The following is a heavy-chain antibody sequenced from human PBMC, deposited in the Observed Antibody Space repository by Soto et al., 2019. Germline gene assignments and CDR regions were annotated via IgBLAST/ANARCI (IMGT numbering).Heavy chain of an antibody. V-gene: IGHV3-21*01. CDR2: ISSSSSYI. Sequence: EVQLVESGGGLVKPGGSLRLSCAASGFTFSSYNMKWVRQAPGKGLEWVSSISSSSSYIYYADSVKGRVTVSRDNARKSLFLQMNSLRAEDTAVYYCARDGLSDYYGRDVWGQGATVTVSS. CDR1: GFTFSSYN. CDR3: ARDGLSDYYGRDV. J-gene: IGHJ6*02. D-gene: IGHD2-2*03.